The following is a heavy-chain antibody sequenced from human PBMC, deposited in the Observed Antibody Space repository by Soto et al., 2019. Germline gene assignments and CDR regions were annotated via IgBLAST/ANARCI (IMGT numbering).Heavy chain of an antibody. V-gene: IGHV4-34*01. CDR3: ASRYYGGRRLDY. CDR2: INHSGST. CDR1: GGSFSSYY. D-gene: IGHD4-17*01. Sequence: PAETLSLTCAVYGGSFSSYYWSWIRQPPGKGLEWIGEINHSGSTNYNPSLKSRVTISVDTSKNQFSLKLSSVTAADTAVYYCASRYYGGRRLDYWGQGTLVTVPS. J-gene: IGHJ4*02.